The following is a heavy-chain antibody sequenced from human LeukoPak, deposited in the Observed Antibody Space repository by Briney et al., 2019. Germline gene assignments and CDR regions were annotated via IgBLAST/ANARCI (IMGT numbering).Heavy chain of an antibody. D-gene: IGHD6-13*01. CDR3: AKSSSSWYWDY. V-gene: IGHV4-39*01. CDR2: IYYSGST. Sequence: SETLSLTFTVSGGSISSSTYYWGWIRQPPGKGLEWIGSIYYSGSTYYNPSLKSRVTISVDTSKNQFSLKLSSVTAADTAVYYCAKSSSSWYWDYWGQGTLVTVSS. CDR1: GGSISSSTYY. J-gene: IGHJ4*02.